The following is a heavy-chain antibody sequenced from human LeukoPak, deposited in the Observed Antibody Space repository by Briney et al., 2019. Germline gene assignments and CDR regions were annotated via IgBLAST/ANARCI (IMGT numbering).Heavy chain of an antibody. CDR3: ARQTDYDPSSGHYTKVTTFDY. D-gene: IGHD3-3*01. CDR1: GYSISRGYF. CDR2: LYHSGTA. J-gene: IGHJ4*02. V-gene: IGHV4-38-2*01. Sequence: PSETLSLTCAVSGYSISRGYFWGWIRQPPGKGLEWIGTLYHSGTAYHSPSLKSRVTLSVDTSKNQFSLRLTSVTAADTAVYYCARQTDYDPSSGHYTKVTTFDYWGQGILVTVSS.